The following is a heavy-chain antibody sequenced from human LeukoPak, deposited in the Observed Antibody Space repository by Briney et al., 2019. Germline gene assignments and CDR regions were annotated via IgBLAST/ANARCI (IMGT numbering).Heavy chain of an antibody. CDR2: IWYDGSNK. CDR1: GFTFSSYV. CDR3: ARGTTTTGYYFDY. D-gene: IGHD4-17*01. Sequence: GGSLRLSCAASGFTFSSYVMHWVRQAPGKGLEWVAVIWYDGSNKYYADSVKGRFTISRDNSKNTLYLQMNSLRAEDTAVYYCARGTTTTGYYFDYWGQRTLVTVSS. J-gene: IGHJ4*02. V-gene: IGHV3-33*01.